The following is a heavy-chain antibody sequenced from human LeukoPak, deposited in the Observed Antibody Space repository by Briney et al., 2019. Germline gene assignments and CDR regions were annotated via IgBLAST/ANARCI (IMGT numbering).Heavy chain of an antibody. CDR3: ARLGSGSYYVDY. CDR1: GGSFSGYY. D-gene: IGHD3-10*01. V-gene: IGHV4-34*01. CDR2: INHSGST. J-gene: IGHJ4*02. Sequence: SETLSLTCAVYGGSFSGYYWSRIRQPPGKGLEWIGEINHSGSTNYNPSLKSRVTISVDTSKNQFSLKLSSVTAADTAVYYCARLGSGSYYVDYWGQGTLVTVSS.